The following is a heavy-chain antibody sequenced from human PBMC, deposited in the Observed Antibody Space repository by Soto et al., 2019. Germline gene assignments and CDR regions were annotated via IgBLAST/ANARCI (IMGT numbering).Heavy chain of an antibody. CDR1: GDSVSSNSAG. Sequence: SQTLSLTCVISGDSVSSNSAGWNWIRQSPSRGLEWLGWTYYKSKWNNDYALSVKGRITINPDTSKNQFSLHLYSVTPEDTAVYYCTGITWFRGMDVWGQGTPVTVSS. CDR3: TGITWFRGMDV. CDR2: TYYKSKWNN. D-gene: IGHD3-10*01. V-gene: IGHV6-1*01. J-gene: IGHJ6*02.